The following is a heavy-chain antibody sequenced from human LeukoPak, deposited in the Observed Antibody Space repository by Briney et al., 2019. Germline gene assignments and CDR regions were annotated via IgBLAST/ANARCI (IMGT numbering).Heavy chain of an antibody. J-gene: IGHJ6*03. V-gene: IGHV4-4*07. CDR3: ARAYYDFWSGLNYYYYMDV. D-gene: IGHD3-3*01. CDR1: GGSISSYY. CDR2: IYTSGST. Sequence: SETLSLTCTVSGGSISSYYWSWIRQPAGKGLEWIGRIYTSGSTNYNPSLKSRVTMSVDTSKNQFSLKLSSVTAADTAVYYCARAYYDFWSGLNYYYYMDVWGKGTTVTVSS.